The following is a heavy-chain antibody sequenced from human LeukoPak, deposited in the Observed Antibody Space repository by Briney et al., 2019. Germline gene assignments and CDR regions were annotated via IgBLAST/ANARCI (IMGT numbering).Heavy chain of an antibody. D-gene: IGHD3-16*01. CDR1: GFTFSSYA. J-gene: IGHJ6*03. Sequence: GGSLRLSCAASGFTFSSYAMSWVRQAPGKGLEWVSALSGTGGSTYYADSVKGRFTISRDNSKNTLYLQMNSLRAEDTAVYYCANGGASYFYMDVWGKGTTVTVSS. V-gene: IGHV3-23*01. CDR3: ANGGASYFYMDV. CDR2: LSGTGGST.